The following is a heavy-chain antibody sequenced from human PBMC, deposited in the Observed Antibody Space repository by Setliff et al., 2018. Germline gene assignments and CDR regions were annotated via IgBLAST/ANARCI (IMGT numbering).Heavy chain of an antibody. CDR2: ISAYTGDT. D-gene: IGHD2-2*01. V-gene: IGHV1-18*01. CDR1: GYTFSHSG. J-gene: IGHJ4*02. Sequence: ASVKVSCKASGYTFSHSGITWVRQAPGQGLEWMGWISAYTGDTNYAPKLQGRVTMTTDASTSTAYMELRGLTSDDTAVYYCSRLVRYCTSTTCQRASGGEFWGQGTLVTVS. CDR3: SRLVRYCTSTTCQRASGGEF.